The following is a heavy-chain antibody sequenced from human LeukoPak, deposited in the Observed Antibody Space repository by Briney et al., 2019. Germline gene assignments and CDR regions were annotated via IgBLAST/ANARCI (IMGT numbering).Heavy chain of an antibody. J-gene: IGHJ4*02. CDR2: ISYDGSNK. CDR1: GFTFSSYG. Sequence: GGSLRLSCAASGFTFSSYGMHWVRQAPGKGLEWVAVISYDGSNKYYADSVKGRFTISRDNSKNTLYLQMNSLRAEDTAVYYCAKQDFDYGDYDPFDYWGQGTLVTVSS. D-gene: IGHD4-17*01. V-gene: IGHV3-30*18. CDR3: AKQDFDYGDYDPFDY.